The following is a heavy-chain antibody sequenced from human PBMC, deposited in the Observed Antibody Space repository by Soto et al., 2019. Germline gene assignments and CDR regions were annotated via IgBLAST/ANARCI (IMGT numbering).Heavy chain of an antibody. Sequence: QVQLQESGPGLVKPSGTLSLTCAASSGSIFTTNWWSWVRQSPGRGLQWIGDIYHSGSPKYNPSHKSRVSISIDKSKDRVFLNLTSVTAADTAVYYCARKPDVATAKVGGGYVFDVWGQGTMVTVSS. J-gene: IGHJ3*01. CDR1: SGSIFTTNW. V-gene: IGHV4-4*02. D-gene: IGHD3-16*01. CDR3: ARKPDVATAKVGGGYVFDV. CDR2: IYHSGSP.